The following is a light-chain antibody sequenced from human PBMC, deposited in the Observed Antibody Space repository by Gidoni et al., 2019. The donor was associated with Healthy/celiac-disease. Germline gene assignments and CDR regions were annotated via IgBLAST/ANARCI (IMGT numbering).Light chain of an antibody. J-gene: IGKJ1*01. CDR3: QQSYSTPWT. CDR2: AAS. CDR1: QSISSY. Sequence: DIQMTQYPSSLSASVGDRVTITCRASQSISSYLNWYQQKPGKAPKLLIYAASSLQSGVPSRFSGSGSGTAFTLTISSLQPEDFATYYCQQSYSTPWTFGQGTKVEIK. V-gene: IGKV1-39*01.